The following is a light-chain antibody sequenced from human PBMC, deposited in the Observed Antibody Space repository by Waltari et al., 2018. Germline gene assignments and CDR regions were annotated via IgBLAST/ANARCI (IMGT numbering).Light chain of an antibody. J-gene: IGKJ4*01. Sequence: DIQMTQSPSSLSASEGDRVTITCRASQDIGIRLAWFQKKPGEVPKLLFYAASTLRSGVPSRFSGSGSGTDFTLTISSLQPEDVATYYCQNYNSAPSAFGGGTKVEIK. CDR3: QNYNSAPSA. CDR2: AAS. V-gene: IGKV1-27*01. CDR1: QDIGIR.